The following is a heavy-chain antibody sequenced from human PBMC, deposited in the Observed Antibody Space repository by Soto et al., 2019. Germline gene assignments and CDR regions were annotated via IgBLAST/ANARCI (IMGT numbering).Heavy chain of an antibody. V-gene: IGHV3-48*01. J-gene: IGHJ4*02. Sequence: GGSLRLSCAASGFTFSSYWMHWVRQAPGKGLEWVSHISSSRSSVSYADSVKGRFTISRDNAKNSLYLQMNSLRAEDTAVYYCARVRFLEWFPDYWGQGTLVTVSS. CDR2: ISSSRSSV. D-gene: IGHD3-3*01. CDR1: GFTFSSYW. CDR3: ARVRFLEWFPDY.